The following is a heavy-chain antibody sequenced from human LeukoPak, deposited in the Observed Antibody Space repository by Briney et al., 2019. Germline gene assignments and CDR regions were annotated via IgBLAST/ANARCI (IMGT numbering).Heavy chain of an antibody. CDR1: GGTISSYY. V-gene: IGHV4-59*08. CDR3: ARHNPYGSGSYEDYGMDV. CDR2: IYYSGST. J-gene: IGHJ6*02. Sequence: PSETLSLTCTVSGGTISSYYWSWIRQPPGKGLEWIGYIYYSGSTNYNPSLKSRVTISVDTSKNQFSLKLGSVTAADTAVYYCARHNPYGSGSYEDYGMDVWGQGTTVTVSS. D-gene: IGHD3-10*01.